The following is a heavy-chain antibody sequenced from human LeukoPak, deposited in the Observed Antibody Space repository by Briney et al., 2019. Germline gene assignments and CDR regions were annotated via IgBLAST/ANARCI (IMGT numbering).Heavy chain of an antibody. V-gene: IGHV4-38-2*02. CDR2: VYHSGST. Sequence: PSETLSLTCTVSDYSISSSYYWCWIRQPPGKGLEWIGSVYHSGSTYYNTSLKSRVTISIDTSKNQFSLKLSSVTAADTAVYCCARHGYCGGDCYLFDYWGQGTLVTVSS. J-gene: IGHJ4*02. D-gene: IGHD2-21*01. CDR1: DYSISSSYY. CDR3: ARHGYCGGDCYLFDY.